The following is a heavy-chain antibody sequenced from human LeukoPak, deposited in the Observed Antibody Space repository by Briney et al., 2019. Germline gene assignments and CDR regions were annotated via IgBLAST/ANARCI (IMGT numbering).Heavy chain of an antibody. D-gene: IGHD6-19*01. V-gene: IGHV5-51*01. J-gene: IGHJ4*02. CDR2: IFPIDSDA. CDR1: GYSFTNYW. Sequence: GESLKISCKGSGYSFTNYWISWVRQMPGKGLEWMGVIFPIDSDARYSPSFQGQVTISADKSVSTAYLQWSSLKASDTAMYYCARRSAVAGRFNDFDYWGQGTLVTVSS. CDR3: ARRSAVAGRFNDFDY.